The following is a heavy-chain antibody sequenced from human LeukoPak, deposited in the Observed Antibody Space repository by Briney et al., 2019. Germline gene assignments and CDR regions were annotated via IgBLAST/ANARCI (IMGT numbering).Heavy chain of an antibody. Sequence: SETLSLTRTVSGYSISNGYYWGWMRQPPGKGLEWIGIIYHSGRTHYNPSLKSRVIISVDTSKNYFSLKLSSVTAADTAMYYCARGPHYYDSSGYYNLFDYWGQGTLVTVSS. CDR2: IYHSGRT. V-gene: IGHV4-38-2*02. D-gene: IGHD3-22*01. CDR3: ARGPHYYDSSGYYNLFDY. J-gene: IGHJ4*02. CDR1: GYSISNGYY.